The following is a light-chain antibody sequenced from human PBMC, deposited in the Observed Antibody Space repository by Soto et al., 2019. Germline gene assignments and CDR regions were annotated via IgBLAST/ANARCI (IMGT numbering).Light chain of an antibody. CDR3: SSYAGSNSYV. V-gene: IGLV2-8*01. CDR1: SRDVGGYNY. J-gene: IGLJ1*01. CDR2: EVN. Sequence: QSVLTQPPSASGSPGQSVTISCTGTSRDVGGYNYVSWYQQHPGQAPKLMIYEVNKRPSGVPDRFSGSKSGHTASLTVSGLQAEDEADYYCSSYAGSNSYVFGTGTKSPS.